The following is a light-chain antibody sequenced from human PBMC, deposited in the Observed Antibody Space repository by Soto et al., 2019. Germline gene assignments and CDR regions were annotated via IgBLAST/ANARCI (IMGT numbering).Light chain of an antibody. CDR2: LEGSGSY. Sequence: QSVLTQSSSASASLGSSVKLTCTLSSGHSSYIIAWHQQQPGKAPRYLMKLEGSGSYNKGSGVPDRFSGSSSGADRYLTISNLQFEDEADYYCETWDSNWVFGGGTKRTVL. CDR3: ETWDSNWV. V-gene: IGLV4-60*02. CDR1: SGHSSYI. J-gene: IGLJ3*02.